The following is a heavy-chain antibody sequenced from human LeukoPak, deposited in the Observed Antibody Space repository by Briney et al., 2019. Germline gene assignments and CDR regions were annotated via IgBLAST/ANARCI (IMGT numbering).Heavy chain of an antibody. J-gene: IGHJ3*02. CDR3: ARVIEDAFDI. Sequence: PSETLSLTCAVYGGSFSGYYWSWIRQPPGKGLEWIGSIYYSGSTYYNPSLKSRVTISVDTSKNQFSLKLSSVTAADTAVYYCARVIEDAFDIWGQGTMVTVSS. CDR2: IYYSGST. CDR1: GGSFSGYY. V-gene: IGHV4-34*01.